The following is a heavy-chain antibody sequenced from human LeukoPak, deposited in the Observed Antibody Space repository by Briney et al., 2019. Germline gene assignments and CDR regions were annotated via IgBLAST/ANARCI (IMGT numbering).Heavy chain of an antibody. CDR3: ARVPGGALNWFDP. Sequence: PSETLSLTCTVSGGSISSYYWSWIRQPPGKGLEWIGTIYYSGSTYYNPSLKGRVTISVDTSKNQFSLKLSSVTAADTAVYFCARVPGGALNWFDPWGQGTLVTVSS. CDR2: IYYSGST. D-gene: IGHD1-1*01. CDR1: GGSISSYY. V-gene: IGHV4-59*04. J-gene: IGHJ5*02.